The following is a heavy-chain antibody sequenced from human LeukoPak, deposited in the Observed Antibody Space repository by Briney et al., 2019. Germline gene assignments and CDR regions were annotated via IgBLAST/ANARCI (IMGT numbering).Heavy chain of an antibody. J-gene: IGHJ6*02. CDR3: ARGYCSSTSCYTHYYYYGMDV. Sequence: ASVKVSCKASGYTFTGYGISWVRQAPGQGLEWMGWISAYNGNTNYAQELQGRVTMTTDTSTSTAYMELRSLRSDDTAVYYCARGYCSSTSCYTHYYYYGMDVWGQGATVTVSS. D-gene: IGHD2-2*02. V-gene: IGHV1-18*01. CDR1: GYTFTGYG. CDR2: ISAYNGNT.